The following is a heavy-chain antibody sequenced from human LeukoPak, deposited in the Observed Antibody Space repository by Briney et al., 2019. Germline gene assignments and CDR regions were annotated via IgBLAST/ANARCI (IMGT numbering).Heavy chain of an antibody. CDR2: IYTSGST. CDR3: ARDPSPSSHPGPHFDY. V-gene: IGHV4-4*07. J-gene: IGHJ4*02. Sequence: SETLSLTCTVSGGSISSYYWSWIRQPAGKGLEWIGRIYTSGSTNYNPSLKSRVTMSVDTPKNQFSLKLSSVTAADTAVYYCARDPSPSSHPGPHFDYWGQGTLVTVSS. CDR1: GGSISSYY.